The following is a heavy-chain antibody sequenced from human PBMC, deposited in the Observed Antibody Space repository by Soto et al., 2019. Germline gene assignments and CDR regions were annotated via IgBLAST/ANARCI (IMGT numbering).Heavy chain of an antibody. CDR1: GFTFSGSA. J-gene: IGHJ4*02. V-gene: IGHV3-73*01. CDR2: VRSKANSYAT. CDR3: TRSPGYDFWSGPDY. Sequence: PGGSLRLSCAASGFTFSGSAMHWVRQASGKGLEWVARVRSKANSYATAYAASVTGRFTISRDDSKNTAYLQMNSLKIEDTAVYYCTRSPGYDFWSGPDYWGQGTLVTAPQ. D-gene: IGHD3-3*01.